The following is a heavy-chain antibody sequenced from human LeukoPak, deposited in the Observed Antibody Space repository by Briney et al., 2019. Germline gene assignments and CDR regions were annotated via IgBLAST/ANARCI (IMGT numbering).Heavy chain of an antibody. CDR1: GFNFGIYS. J-gene: IGHJ4*02. CDR2: ISAGSTI. V-gene: IGHV3-48*01. Sequence: PGGSLRLSCAASGFNFGIYSLNWVRQAPGKGLEWLSYISAGSTIYYADSVKGRFTISRDNANNLLYQQMNSLRAEDTAVYYCARDLFGTYDSDYWGQGILVTVSS. D-gene: IGHD5-12*01. CDR3: ARDLFGTYDSDY.